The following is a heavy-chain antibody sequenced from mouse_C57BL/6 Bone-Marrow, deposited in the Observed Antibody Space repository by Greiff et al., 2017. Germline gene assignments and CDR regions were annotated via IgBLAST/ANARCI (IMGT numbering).Heavy chain of an antibody. CDR3: ATPIYYDYDVDY. J-gene: IGHJ4*01. CDR1: GFNIKNTY. D-gene: IGHD2-4*01. V-gene: IGHV14-3*01. CDR2: IDPANGNT. Sequence: EVKLQQSVAELVRPGASVKLSCTASGFNIKNTYMHWVKQRPEQGLEWIGRIDPANGNTKYAPKFPGKATITADTSSNTAYLQLRSLTSEDTAIYYCATPIYYDYDVDYWGQGTSDTVSS.